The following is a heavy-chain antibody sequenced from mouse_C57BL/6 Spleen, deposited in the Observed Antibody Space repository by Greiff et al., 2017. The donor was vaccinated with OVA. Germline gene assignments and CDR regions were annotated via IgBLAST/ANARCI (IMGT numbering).Heavy chain of an antibody. CDR3: ARVGGGNWYFDV. J-gene: IGHJ1*03. CDR1: GYSITSGYY. Sequence: EVKLQESGPGLVKPSQSLSLTCSVTGYSITSGYYWNWIRQFPGNKLEWMGYISYDGSNNYNPSLKNRISITRDTSKNQFFLKLNSVTTEDTATYDCARVGGGNWYFDVWGTGTTVTVSS. CDR2: ISYDGSN. V-gene: IGHV3-6*01.